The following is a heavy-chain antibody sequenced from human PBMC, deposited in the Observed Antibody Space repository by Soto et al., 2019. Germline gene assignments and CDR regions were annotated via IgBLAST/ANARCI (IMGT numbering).Heavy chain of an antibody. CDR1: GFTFGNSW. V-gene: IGHV3-74*01. Sequence: GGSLRLSCAASGFTFGNSWMHWVRQAPGEGLEWVSRMNSDGSSTNYADSVKGRFTVSRDNAKNTLYLQMNSLRAEDTAVYYCATAEVDYWGPGTLVNVSS. J-gene: IGHJ4*02. CDR2: MNSDGSST. CDR3: ATAEVDY.